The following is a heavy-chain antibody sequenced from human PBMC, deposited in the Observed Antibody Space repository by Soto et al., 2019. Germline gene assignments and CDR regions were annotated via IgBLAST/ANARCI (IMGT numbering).Heavy chain of an antibody. CDR2: IFSNDEK. D-gene: IGHD3-16*02. CDR3: ARMADYDYIWGSYRHPYFDY. V-gene: IGHV2-26*01. Sequence: QVTLKESGPVLVKPTETLTLTCTVSGFSLSNARMGVSWIRQPPGKALEWLAHIFSNDEKSYSTSLKRRLTISKDTSKSQVVLTMTNMEPVDTATYYCARMADYDYIWGSYRHPYFDYWGQGTLVTVSS. J-gene: IGHJ4*02. CDR1: GFSLSNARMG.